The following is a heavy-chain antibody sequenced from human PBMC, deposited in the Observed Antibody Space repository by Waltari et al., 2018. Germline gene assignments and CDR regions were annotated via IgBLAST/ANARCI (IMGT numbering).Heavy chain of an antibody. J-gene: IGHJ4*02. D-gene: IGHD4-17*01. Sequence: QLQLQESGPGPVKPSETLSLTYTVSGGSISSSSYYWGWIRQPPGKGLEWIGSIYYSGSTYYNPSLKSRVTISVDTSKNQFSLKLSSVTAADTAVYYCARSDGDQFDYWGQGTLVTVSS. CDR2: IYYSGST. CDR1: GGSISSSSYY. CDR3: ARSDGDQFDY. V-gene: IGHV4-39*01.